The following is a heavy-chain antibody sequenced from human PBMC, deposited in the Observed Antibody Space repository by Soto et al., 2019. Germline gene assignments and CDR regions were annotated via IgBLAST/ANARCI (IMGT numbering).Heavy chain of an antibody. CDR2: ISAYNGNT. D-gene: IGHD5-18*01. Sequence: QVQLVQSGADVKKPGASVKVSCKASGYTFTSYGISWVRQAPGQGLEWMGWISAYNGNTNYAQKLQGRVTMTTDTSTSTAYMELRSLRSDDTAVYYCARDKAGYSYGYGPNYYGMDVWGQGTTVTVSS. CDR1: GYTFTSYG. CDR3: ARDKAGYSYGYGPNYYGMDV. J-gene: IGHJ6*02. V-gene: IGHV1-18*01.